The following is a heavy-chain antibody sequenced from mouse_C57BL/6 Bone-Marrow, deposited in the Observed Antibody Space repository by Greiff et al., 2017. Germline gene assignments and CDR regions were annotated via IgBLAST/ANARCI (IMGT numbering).Heavy chain of an antibody. CDR1: GFTFSSYA. V-gene: IGHV5-9-1*02. Sequence: EVKLMESGEGLVKPGGSLTLSCAASGFTFSSYAMSWVRQTPETRLEWVAYISSGGDYIYYADTVKGRFTITRDNARNTLYLQMSSLKSEDTAMYYCTGNYYDYDDECYFDYWGQGTTLTVSS. D-gene: IGHD2-4*01. CDR2: ISSGGDYI. J-gene: IGHJ2*01. CDR3: TGNYYDYDDECYFDY.